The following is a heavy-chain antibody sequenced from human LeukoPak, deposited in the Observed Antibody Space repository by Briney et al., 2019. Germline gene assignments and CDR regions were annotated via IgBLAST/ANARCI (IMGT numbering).Heavy chain of an antibody. D-gene: IGHD1-1*01. CDR2: ISSGSTSI. CDR3: ARVTGTTAGDH. V-gene: IGHV3-21*01. Sequence: GGSLRLSCVASGFSFSRYSMDWVRQAPRKGLEWVSSISSGSTSIYYADSVKGRFTISRDNAKNSLYLQMNSLRAEDTAVYYCARVTGTTAGDHWGQGTLVSVSS. CDR1: GFSFSRYS. J-gene: IGHJ5*02.